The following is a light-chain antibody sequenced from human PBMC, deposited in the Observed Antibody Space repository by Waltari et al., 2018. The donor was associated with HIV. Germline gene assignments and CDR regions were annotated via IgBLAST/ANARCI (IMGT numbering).Light chain of an antibody. V-gene: IGKV1-6*01. Sequence: AIQLTQSPSSLSASVGDRVIITCRASQGIRNDLVWYKQKPGKAPKVLIYAASTLQSGVPSRFSGSGSGTDFTLTISSLQPEDLAIYYCLQDYNSPPTFGQGTKLEIK. CDR3: LQDYNSPPT. CDR2: AAS. J-gene: IGKJ2*01. CDR1: QGIRND.